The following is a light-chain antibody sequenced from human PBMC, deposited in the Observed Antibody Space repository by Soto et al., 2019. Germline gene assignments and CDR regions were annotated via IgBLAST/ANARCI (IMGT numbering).Light chain of an antibody. CDR1: QTISSW. CDR3: QHYNSYPEA. Sequence: DIPRTQSPSTRSGSVGDRVTITCRASQTISSWLAWYQQKPGKAPKILIYKASTLKSGVPSRFSGSGSGTEFTLTISRLQTDDFATYECQHYNSYPEAFGQGTKVDIK. CDR2: KAS. V-gene: IGKV1-5*03. J-gene: IGKJ1*01.